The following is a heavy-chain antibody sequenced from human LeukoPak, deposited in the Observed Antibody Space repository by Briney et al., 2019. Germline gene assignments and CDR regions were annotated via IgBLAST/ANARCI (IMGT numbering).Heavy chain of an antibody. D-gene: IGHD4-17*01. CDR1: GGTFSSYA. CDR2: IIPILGIA. Sequence: SVKVSCKASGGTFSSYAISWVRQAPGQGLEWMGRIIPILGIANYAQKFQGRVTITADKSTSTAYMELSSLRSEDTAVYYCARASGDYGDYFDYWGQGTLVTVSS. V-gene: IGHV1-69*04. CDR3: ARASGDYGDYFDY. J-gene: IGHJ4*02.